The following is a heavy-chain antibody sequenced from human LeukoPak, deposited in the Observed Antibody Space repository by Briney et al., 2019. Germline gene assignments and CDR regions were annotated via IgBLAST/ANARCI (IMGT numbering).Heavy chain of an antibody. D-gene: IGHD6-13*01. CDR2: NYYSGIT. Sequence: SETLSLTCTVSGSSINSYYWSWIRQPPGKGLEWIGYNYYSGITNYNPSLKSRVTISVDTSKNQFSLKLSSVTAADTAVYYCARAVYSSSALDHWGQGTLVTVSS. CDR3: ARAVYSSSALDH. V-gene: IGHV4-59*01. J-gene: IGHJ4*02. CDR1: GSSINSYY.